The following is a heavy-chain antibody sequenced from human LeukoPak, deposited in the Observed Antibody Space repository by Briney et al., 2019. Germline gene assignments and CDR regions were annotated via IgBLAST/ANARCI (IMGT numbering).Heavy chain of an antibody. Sequence: GGSLRLSCAASGFTFSEYYMSWIRQAPGRGLEWISYISSSGTTIYYADSVKSRFTISRDNAKNSLYLQMNSLRAEDTAIYYCARTRGGGNSVNFDYWGQGSLVTVS. CDR3: ARTRGGGNSVNFDY. D-gene: IGHD4-23*01. CDR2: ISSSGTTI. CDR1: GFTFSEYY. J-gene: IGHJ4*02. V-gene: IGHV3-11*01.